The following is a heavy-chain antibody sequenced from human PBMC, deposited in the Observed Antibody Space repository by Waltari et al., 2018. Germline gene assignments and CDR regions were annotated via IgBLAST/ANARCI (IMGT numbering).Heavy chain of an antibody. CDR3: AKGKSLVYYYYGMDV. Sequence: EVQLLESGGGLVQPGGSLRISCKASGFTFSNFAMTWVRQARGKGLEWVSGIDGSGSTYYADSVKGRFTISRDNSENTLYLQMNSLRAEDTALYYCAKGKSLVYYYYGMDVWGQGTLVTVSS. CDR2: IDGSGST. D-gene: IGHD2-8*02. V-gene: IGHV3-23*01. CDR1: GFTFSNFA. J-gene: IGHJ6*02.